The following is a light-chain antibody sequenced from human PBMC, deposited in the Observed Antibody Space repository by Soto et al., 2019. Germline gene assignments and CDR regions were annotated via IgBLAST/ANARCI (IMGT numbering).Light chain of an antibody. CDR1: QSVNSNF. V-gene: IGKV3-20*01. CDR3: QQYGSPTWT. CDR2: DAS. Sequence: EIVLTQSPGTLSLSPGERATLSCRASQSVNSNFLAWYLQKPGQTPRLLIYDASSKATGIPDRFSGSGSGTDFTLTISRLEPEDFAVYYCQQYGSPTWTFGQGTKVE. J-gene: IGKJ1*01.